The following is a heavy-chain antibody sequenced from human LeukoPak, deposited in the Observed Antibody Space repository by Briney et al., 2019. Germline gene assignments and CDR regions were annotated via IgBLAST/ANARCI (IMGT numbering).Heavy chain of an antibody. Sequence: PGGSLRLSCAASGFTFSRYGMHWVRQAPGKGLEWVAVISYDGSIKYYADSWEGRFAISRDDAKNTLYRPMNSLIDDDTAVYYCARDQRYAFDYWGQGILVAVSS. CDR1: GFTFSRYG. V-gene: IGHV3-30*03. D-gene: IGHD3-9*01. CDR2: ISYDGSIK. CDR3: ARDQRYAFDY. J-gene: IGHJ4*02.